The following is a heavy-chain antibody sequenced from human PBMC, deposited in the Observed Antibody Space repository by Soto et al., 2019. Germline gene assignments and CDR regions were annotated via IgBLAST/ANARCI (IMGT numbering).Heavy chain of an antibody. V-gene: IGHV2-70*11. J-gene: IGHJ4*02. CDR3: ARLDSSGWYDDY. CDR2: IDWDDDK. D-gene: IGHD6-19*01. Sequence: SGPTLVNPTQTLTLTCTFSGFSLSTSGMCVSWIRQPPGKALEWLARIDWDDDKYYSTSLKTRLTISKDTSKNQVVLTMTNMDPVDTATYYCARLDSSGWYDDYWGQGTLVTVSS. CDR1: GFSLSTSGMC.